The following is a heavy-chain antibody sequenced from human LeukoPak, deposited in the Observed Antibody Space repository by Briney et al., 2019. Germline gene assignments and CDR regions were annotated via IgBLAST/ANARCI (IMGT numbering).Heavy chain of an antibody. CDR3: ARGFEYSSSSVFDY. V-gene: IGHV4-59*01. CDR1: GGSISSYY. D-gene: IGHD6-6*01. J-gene: IGHJ4*02. Sequence: SETLSLTCTASGGSISSYYWSWIRQPPGKGLEWIGYIYYSGSTNYNPSLKSRVTISVDTSKNQFSLKLSSVTAADTAVYYCARGFEYSSSSVFDYWGQGTLVTVSS. CDR2: IYYSGST.